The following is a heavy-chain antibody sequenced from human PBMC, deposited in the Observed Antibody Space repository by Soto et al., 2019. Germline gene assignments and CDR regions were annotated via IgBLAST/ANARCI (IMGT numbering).Heavy chain of an antibody. V-gene: IGHV1-69*13. Sequence: ASVKVSCKASGGTFSSYAISWVRQAPGQGLEWMGGIIPIFGTANYAQKFQGRVTITADESTSTAYMELSSLRSEDTAVYYCARGQSGSVVTGDYFDYWGQGTLVTVSS. J-gene: IGHJ4*02. CDR2: IIPIFGTA. CDR3: ARGQSGSVVTGDYFDY. D-gene: IGHD3-22*01. CDR1: GGTFSSYA.